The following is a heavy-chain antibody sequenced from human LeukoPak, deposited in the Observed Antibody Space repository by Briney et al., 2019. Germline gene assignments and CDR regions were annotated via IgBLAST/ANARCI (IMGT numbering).Heavy chain of an antibody. J-gene: IGHJ4*02. D-gene: IGHD3-10*01. V-gene: IGHV3-30-3*01. CDR3: ASDYGSGSYYNVPDY. CDR2: ISYDGSNK. CDR1: GFTFSSYA. Sequence: GRTLRLSCAACGFTFSSYAMHGVREARGKGLEWVAVISYDGSNKYYADSVKSRFTISRDNSKNTLYLQMNSLRAEDTAVYYCASDYGSGSYYNVPDYWGQGTLVTVSS.